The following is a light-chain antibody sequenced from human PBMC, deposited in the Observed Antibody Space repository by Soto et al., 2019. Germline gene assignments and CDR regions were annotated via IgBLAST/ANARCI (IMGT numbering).Light chain of an antibody. Sequence: DIQMTQSPSTLSGSVGDRVTITCLASQTISSWLAWYQQKPGKAPKLLIYKASSLKSGVPSRFSGSGSGTEFTLTISSLQPDDFATYYCQHYNSYSAAFGQGTKVDIK. CDR1: QTISSW. J-gene: IGKJ1*01. CDR3: QHYNSYSAA. V-gene: IGKV1-5*03. CDR2: KAS.